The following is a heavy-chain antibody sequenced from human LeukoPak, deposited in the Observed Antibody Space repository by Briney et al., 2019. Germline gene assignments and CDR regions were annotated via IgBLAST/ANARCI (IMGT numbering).Heavy chain of an antibody. Sequence: SETLSLTCTVSGGSISSYYWSWIRQPAGKGLEWIWRIYTSGSTNYNPSLKSRVTMSVDTSKNQFSLKLSSVTAADTAVYSCARDSKHSSSSLVYYYYYYMDVWGKGTTVTVSS. CDR2: IYTSGST. J-gene: IGHJ6*03. V-gene: IGHV4-4*07. CDR1: GGSISSYY. CDR3: ARDSKHSSSSLVYYYYYYMDV. D-gene: IGHD6-6*01.